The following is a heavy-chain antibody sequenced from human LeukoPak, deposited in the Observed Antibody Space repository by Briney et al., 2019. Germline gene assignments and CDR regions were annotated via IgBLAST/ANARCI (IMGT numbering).Heavy chain of an antibody. CDR2: VHSSGTT. CDR3: ARDGLYNYGYSYFDY. V-gene: IGHV4-4*07. Sequence: SETLSLTCTVSGGSISSYHWSWIRQPAGKGLEWIGRVHSSGTTNYNPSLKSRVAMSKDTSKNQLSLKLSSVTAADTAVYYCARDGLYNYGYSYFDYWGQGTLATVSS. J-gene: IGHJ4*02. D-gene: IGHD5-18*01. CDR1: GGSISSYH.